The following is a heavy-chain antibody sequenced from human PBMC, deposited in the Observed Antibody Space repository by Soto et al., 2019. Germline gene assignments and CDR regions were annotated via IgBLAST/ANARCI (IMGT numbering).Heavy chain of an antibody. CDR1: GGSFSGYY. V-gene: IGHV4-34*01. CDR3: ATATDYDAFDI. J-gene: IGHJ3*02. Sequence: SETLSLTCAVYGGSFSGYYWSWIRQPPGKGLEWIGEINHSGSTNYNPSLKSRVTTSVDTSKNQFSLKLSSVTAADTAVYYCATATDYDAFDIWGQGTMVTVSS. D-gene: IGHD4-17*01. CDR2: INHSGST.